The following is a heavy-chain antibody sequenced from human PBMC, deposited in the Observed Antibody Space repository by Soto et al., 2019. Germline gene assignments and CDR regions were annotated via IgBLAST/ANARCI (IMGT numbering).Heavy chain of an antibody. Sequence: SETLSLTCTVSGGSVSSGSYYWSWIRQPPGKGLEWIGYIFHTGSTNYNPSLKSRVTISVDTSQNHFSLGLSSVTAADTAVYYCASTLAAAGTNYYYYGLDVWGQGTTVTVSS. CDR3: ASTLAAAGTNYYYYGLDV. V-gene: IGHV4-61*03. CDR1: GGSVSSGSYY. CDR2: IFHTGST. D-gene: IGHD6-13*01. J-gene: IGHJ6*02.